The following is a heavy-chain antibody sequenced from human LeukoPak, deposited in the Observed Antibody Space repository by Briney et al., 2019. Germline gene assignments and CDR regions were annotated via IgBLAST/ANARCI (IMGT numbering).Heavy chain of an antibody. CDR2: ISGSGGST. CDR3: AKDSDYYYYMDV. V-gene: IGHV3-23*01. CDR1: GFTFSSYA. J-gene: IGHJ6*03. Sequence: GGSLRLSCAASGFTFSSYAMSWVRQAPGKGLEWVSAISGSGGSTYYADSVKGRFTISRDNSKNTLYLQMSSLRAEDTAVYYCAKDSDYYYYMDVWGKGTTVTVSS.